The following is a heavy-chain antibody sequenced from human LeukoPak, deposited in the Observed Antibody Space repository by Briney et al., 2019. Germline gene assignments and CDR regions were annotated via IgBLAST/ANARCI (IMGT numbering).Heavy chain of an antibody. D-gene: IGHD3-22*01. CDR3: ARMGFDSSGYDSPNWLDP. V-gene: IGHV4-30-2*01. Sequence: PSETLSLTCGVSGGSISSGGYSWGWIRQPPGKGLELIGYIHQSGSAYYNPSLKSRVTISGDRSKNQFSLKLTSVAAADTAVYYCARMGFDSSGYDSPNWLDPWGQGTLVTVAS. CDR1: GGSISSGGYS. J-gene: IGHJ5*02. CDR2: IHQSGSA.